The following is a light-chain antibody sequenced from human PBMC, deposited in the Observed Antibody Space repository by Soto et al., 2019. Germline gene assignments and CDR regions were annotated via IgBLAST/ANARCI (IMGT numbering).Light chain of an antibody. Sequence: STLSASVGDRVTITCRASQSISSYLAWYQQKPGKAPKLLIYAASTLQSGVPSRFSGSGSGTEFTLTISSLQPDDFATYYCQQYNSYWTFGQGTKVDIK. V-gene: IGKV1-5*01. J-gene: IGKJ1*01. CDR1: QSISSY. CDR2: AAS. CDR3: QQYNSYWT.